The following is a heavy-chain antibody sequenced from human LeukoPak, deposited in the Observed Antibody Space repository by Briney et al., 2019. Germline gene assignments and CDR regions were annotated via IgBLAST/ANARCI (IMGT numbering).Heavy chain of an antibody. J-gene: IGHJ4*02. CDR3: ARGSYCSGGSCYLSDY. D-gene: IGHD2-15*01. Sequence: SETLSLTCTVSGGSISSYYWSWIRQPPGKGPEWIGYIYYSGSTNYNPSLKSRVTISVDTSKNQFSLKLSSVTAADTAAYYCARGSYCSGGSCYLSDYWGQGTLVTVSS. CDR1: GGSISSYY. CDR2: IYYSGST. V-gene: IGHV4-59*01.